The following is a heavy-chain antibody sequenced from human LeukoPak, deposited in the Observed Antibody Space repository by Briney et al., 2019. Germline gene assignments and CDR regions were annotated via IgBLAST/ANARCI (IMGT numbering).Heavy chain of an antibody. J-gene: IGHJ4*02. Sequence: GGSLRLSCAASGFTFSSYAMHWVRQAPGKGLEWVAVISYDGSNKYYADSVKGRFTISRDNSKNTLYLQMNSLRTEDSAVYYCARGLANSRDYWGQGTLVTVSS. CDR1: GFTFSSYA. CDR2: ISYDGSNK. CDR3: ARGLANSRDY. V-gene: IGHV3-30*04.